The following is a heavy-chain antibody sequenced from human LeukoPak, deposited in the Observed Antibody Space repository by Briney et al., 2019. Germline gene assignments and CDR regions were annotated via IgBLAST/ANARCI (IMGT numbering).Heavy chain of an antibody. Sequence: QAGGSLRLSCAASGFTFSSYAMHWVRQAPGKGLEWVAVISYEGSNKYYADSVKGRFTISRDNSKNTLYLQMNSLRAEDTAVYYCAREGVAAAGTRGYYFDYWGQGTLVTVSS. CDR2: ISYEGSNK. CDR1: GFTFSSYA. V-gene: IGHV3-30-3*01. D-gene: IGHD6-13*01. CDR3: AREGVAAAGTRGYYFDY. J-gene: IGHJ4*02.